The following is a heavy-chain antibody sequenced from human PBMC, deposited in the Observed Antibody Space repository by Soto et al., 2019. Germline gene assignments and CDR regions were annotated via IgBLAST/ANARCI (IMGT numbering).Heavy chain of an antibody. Sequence: PGRSLRLSCTASGFTFSNYAMNWVRQAPGNGLYCVSTLSCSVSSTXXADSVKGXXTSSIDNSKNTLYLQXNHLRAEETSXYYCAKVPLKPQVFDYWGQGTLVTVSS. CDR3: AKVPLKPQVFDY. J-gene: IGHJ4*02. V-gene: IGHV3-23*01. CDR2: LSCSVSST. CDR1: GFTFSNYA.